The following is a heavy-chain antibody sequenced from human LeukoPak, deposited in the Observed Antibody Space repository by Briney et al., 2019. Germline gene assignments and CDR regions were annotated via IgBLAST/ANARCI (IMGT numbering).Heavy chain of an antibody. CDR3: ARDGCSGTGCYGNWFDP. J-gene: IGHJ5*02. V-gene: IGHV4-31*03. D-gene: IGHD2-2*01. CDR1: GGSITSGTYY. Sequence: PSETLSLTCTVSGGSITSGTYYWSWIRQRPGKGLEWIGYTHYSGSTYNNPSLKSRVTISAVTSKNQLSLKLRSVTAADTAVYYCARDGCSGTGCYGNWFDPWGQGTLVTVSS. CDR2: THYSGST.